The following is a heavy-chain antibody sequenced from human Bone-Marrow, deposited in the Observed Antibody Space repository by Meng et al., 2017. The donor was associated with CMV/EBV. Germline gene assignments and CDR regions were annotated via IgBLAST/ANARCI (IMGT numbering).Heavy chain of an antibody. D-gene: IGHD1-26*01. CDR3: ARQTPSLGATPHLDY. CDR2: INPNSGGT. V-gene: IGHV1-2*02. CDR1: GYTFTAYY. Sequence: ASVKVSCKASGYTFTAYYIHWVRQAPGQGLEWMGWINPNSGGTNYAQKFQGRVTMTRDTSISTAYMELSRLRSDDTAVYYCARQTPSLGATPHLDYWGQGTLVTVSS. J-gene: IGHJ4*02.